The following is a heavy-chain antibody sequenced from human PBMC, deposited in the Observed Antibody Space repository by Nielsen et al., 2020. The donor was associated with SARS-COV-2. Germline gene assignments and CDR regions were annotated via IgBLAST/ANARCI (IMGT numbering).Heavy chain of an antibody. D-gene: IGHD6-13*01. CDR1: GGSIESYEHY. CDR3: ARVHFIAAAFDY. J-gene: IGHJ4*02. V-gene: IGHV4-30-4*01. Sequence: SETLSLTCSVSGGSIESYEHYWSWIRQSPGKGLEWIGYIYYSGSTHYNPSLESRVTISVDTSTNQFSLRLNSVTAADTAVYYCARVHFIAAAFDYWGQGTLVTVSS. CDR2: IYYSGST.